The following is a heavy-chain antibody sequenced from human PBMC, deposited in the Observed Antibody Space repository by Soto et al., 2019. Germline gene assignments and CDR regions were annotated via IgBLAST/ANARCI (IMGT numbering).Heavy chain of an antibody. CDR2: VHHSWGS. CDR3: ARQGFGPLHGLVDV. Sequence: QVQLQESGPGLVKPSETLSLSCTVSGGSISSYYWSWFRQSPGKRMEWIGYVHHSWGSSYNPSLQGRVATSLDPSSGQFSLKVTSVTATDTAVYYCARQGFGPLHGLVDVWGQGPTVTVSS. D-gene: IGHD3-10*01. CDR1: GGSISSYY. V-gene: IGHV4-59*08. J-gene: IGHJ6*02.